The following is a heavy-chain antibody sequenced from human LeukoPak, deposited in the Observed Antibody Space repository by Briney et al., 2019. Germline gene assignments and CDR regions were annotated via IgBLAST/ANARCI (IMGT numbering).Heavy chain of an antibody. CDR3: AREDFSGSHAYAFDI. D-gene: IGHD3-10*01. J-gene: IGHJ3*02. CDR1: GGSISSSSYY. V-gene: IGHV4-61*01. CDR2: IYYSGST. Sequence: SETLSLTCTVSGGSISSSSYYWSWIRQPPGKGLEWIGYIYYSGSTNYNPPLKSRVTISVDTSKNQFSLKLSSVTAADTAVYYCAREDFSGSHAYAFDIWGQGTMVTVSS.